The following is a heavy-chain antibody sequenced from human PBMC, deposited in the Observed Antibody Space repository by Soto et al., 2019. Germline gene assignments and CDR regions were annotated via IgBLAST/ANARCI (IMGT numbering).Heavy chain of an antibody. CDR2: ISGSGGST. J-gene: IGHJ3*02. Sequence: EVQLLESGGGLVQPGGSLRLSCAASGFTFSSYAMSWVRQAPGKGLEWVSAISGSGGSTYYADSVKGRFTISRDNSKNTLYLQMSSLRAEDTAVYYCAKRSGSRDAFDIWGQGTMVTVSS. D-gene: IGHD1-26*01. CDR3: AKRSGSRDAFDI. V-gene: IGHV3-23*01. CDR1: GFTFSSYA.